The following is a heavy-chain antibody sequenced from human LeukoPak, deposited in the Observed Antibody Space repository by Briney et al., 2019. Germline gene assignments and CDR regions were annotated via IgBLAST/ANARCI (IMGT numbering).Heavy chain of an antibody. CDR2: IYSGGST. CDR3: ARDGVGATAGPADVFDI. J-gene: IGHJ3*02. D-gene: IGHD1-26*01. Sequence: PGGSLRLSCAASGFTVSSNYMSWVRQAPGKGLEWVSVIYSGGSTYYADSVKGRFTISRDNAKNSLYLQMNSLRAEDTAMYYCARDGVGATAGPADVFDIWGQGTMVTVSS. V-gene: IGHV3-53*01. CDR1: GFTVSSNY.